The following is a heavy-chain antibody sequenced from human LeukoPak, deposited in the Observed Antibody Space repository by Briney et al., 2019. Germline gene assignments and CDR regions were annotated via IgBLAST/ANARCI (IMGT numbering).Heavy chain of an antibody. CDR3: ARDFSGDYYDILTGKYCFDY. CDR1: GFTFSSYW. V-gene: IGHV3-7*04. Sequence: GGSLRLSCAASGFTFSSYWMSWVRQAPGKGLEWVANIKQDGSEKYYVDSVKGRFTISRDNAKNSLYLQMNSLRAEDTAVYYCARDFSGDYYDILTGKYCFDYWGRGTLVTVSS. J-gene: IGHJ4*02. CDR2: IKQDGSEK. D-gene: IGHD3-9*01.